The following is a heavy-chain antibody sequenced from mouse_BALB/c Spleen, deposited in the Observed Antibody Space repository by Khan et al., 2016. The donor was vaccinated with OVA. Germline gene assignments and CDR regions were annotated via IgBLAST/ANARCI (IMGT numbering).Heavy chain of an antibody. CDR1: GYSFTSYW. CDR2: FYPGISDT. J-gene: IGHJ2*01. CDR3: TRSYDSYYFDY. Sequence: VQLKESGTVLARPGASVKMSCKASGYSFTSYWIHWVKQRPGQGLEWIGAFYPGISDTRYSQKFKGKAKLTAVTSASTAYMELSSLTNEDSAVYCCTRSYDSYYFDYWGQGTTLTVSS. V-gene: IGHV1-5*01. D-gene: IGHD2-4*01.